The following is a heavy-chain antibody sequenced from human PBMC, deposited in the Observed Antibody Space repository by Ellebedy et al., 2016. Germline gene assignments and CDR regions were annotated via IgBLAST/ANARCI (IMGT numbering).Heavy chain of an antibody. Sequence: GESLKISXRGSGYTFSSYWVGWVRQMPGQGLEWMGIIYPGDSDTRYSLSFQGQVTISADKSTSTAYLQWRSLKASDTAMYYCTRRQLDPRSPWFGAFDIWGQGTMVTVSS. CDR1: GYTFSSYW. CDR3: TRRQLDPRSPWFGAFDI. J-gene: IGHJ3*02. CDR2: IYPGDSDT. V-gene: IGHV5-51*01. D-gene: IGHD3-10*01.